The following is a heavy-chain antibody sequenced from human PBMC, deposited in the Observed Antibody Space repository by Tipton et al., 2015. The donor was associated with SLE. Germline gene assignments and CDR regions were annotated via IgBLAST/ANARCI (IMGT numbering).Heavy chain of an antibody. CDR3: ARGYYDFWSGYNVDY. D-gene: IGHD3-3*01. CDR1: GGSINHYY. CDR2: IHYSGSA. Sequence: TLSLTCTVSGGSINHYYWSWIRQPPGKGLEWIAYIHYSGSASYNPSLKSRVTMSVDTSKNQFSLKLTSVTAADTAVYYCARGYYDFWSGYNVDYWGQGTLVTVSS. J-gene: IGHJ4*02. V-gene: IGHV4-59*01.